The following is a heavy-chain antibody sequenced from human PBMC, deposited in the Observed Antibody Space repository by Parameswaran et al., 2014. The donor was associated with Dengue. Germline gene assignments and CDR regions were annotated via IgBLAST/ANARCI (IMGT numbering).Heavy chain of an antibody. CDR2: ISAYNGNT. CDR3: ARAVLNYYDSSGYYYDYYYYGMDV. D-gene: IGHD3-22*01. V-gene: IGHV1-18*01. J-gene: IGHJ6*02. Sequence: WVRQAPGQGLEWMGWISAYNGNTNYAQKLQGRVTMTTDTSTSTAYMELRSLRSDDTAVYYCARAVLNYYDSSGYYYDYYYYGMDVWGQGTTVTVSS.